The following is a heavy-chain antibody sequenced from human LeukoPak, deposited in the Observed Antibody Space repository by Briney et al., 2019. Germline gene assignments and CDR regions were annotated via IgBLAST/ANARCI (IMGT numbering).Heavy chain of an antibody. D-gene: IGHD6-13*01. CDR2: INPNNGGT. Sequence: ASVKVSCKASGYTFTDYYMHWVRQAPGQGLEWMGWINPNNGGTSYAQKFQGRVTMTRDTSITTSYMELPSLTSDDTAVYYCARDHGSSSWFYYWGQGTLVTVSS. V-gene: IGHV1-2*02. J-gene: IGHJ4*02. CDR1: GYTFTDYY. CDR3: ARDHGSSSWFYY.